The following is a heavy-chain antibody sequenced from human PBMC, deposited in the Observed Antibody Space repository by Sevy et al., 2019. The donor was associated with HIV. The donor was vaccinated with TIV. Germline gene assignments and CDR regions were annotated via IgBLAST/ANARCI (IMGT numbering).Heavy chain of an antibody. CDR1: GFIFSSFG. V-gene: IGHV3-30*02. CDR3: AKDYSTGWYGYYYGMDV. J-gene: IGHJ6*02. CDR2: IHYKGSDK. Sequence: QPGGSLRLSCAASGFIFSSFGMHWVRQAPGKGLEWVAFIHYKGSDKYYADAVKGRYTISRDNSKNTVYLQMSSLRAEDTAVYYCAKDYSTGWYGYYYGMDVRGQGTTVTVSS. D-gene: IGHD6-19*01.